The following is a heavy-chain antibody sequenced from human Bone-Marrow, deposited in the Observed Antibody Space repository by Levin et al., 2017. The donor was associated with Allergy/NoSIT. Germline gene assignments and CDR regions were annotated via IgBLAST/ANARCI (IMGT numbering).Heavy chain of an antibody. V-gene: IGHV4-59*01. J-gene: IGHJ5*02. CDR2: IYYSGNT. Sequence: ESLKISCTVSGGSMKTYYWTWIRQPPGKGLEWIGYIYYSGNTNYNPSLKSRVTISVDTSKNQFSLELTSVTPADTAVYYCARGTITFGGVIVSGPWGQGTLVTVSS. CDR1: GGSMKTYY. CDR3: ARGTITFGGVIVSGP. D-gene: IGHD3-16*02.